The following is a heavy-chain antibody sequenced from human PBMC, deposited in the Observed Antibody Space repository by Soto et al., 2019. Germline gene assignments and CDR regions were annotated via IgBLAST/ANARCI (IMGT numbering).Heavy chain of an antibody. J-gene: IGHJ6*02. D-gene: IGHD2-21*02. CDR2: INHGGIT. Sequence: QVQLQQWGAGLLKPSETLSLTCDVYGGSFGGYFWSWIRQPPGKGLEWIGEINHGGITNYNPSLKSRITISVDMSKNQFSLKLSSVTAADAAVYYCARQGAVTVMFYYHGMDVWGQGTSVTVSS. CDR1: GGSFGGYF. V-gene: IGHV4-34*02. CDR3: ARQGAVTVMFYYHGMDV.